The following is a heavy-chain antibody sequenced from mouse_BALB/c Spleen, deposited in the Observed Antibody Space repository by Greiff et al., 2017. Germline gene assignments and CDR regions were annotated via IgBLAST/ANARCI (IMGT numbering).Heavy chain of an antibody. Sequence: EVQRVESGGGLVQPGGSLKLSCAASGFTFSSYTMSWVRQTPEKRLEWVAYISNGGGSTYYPDTVKGRFTISRDNAKNTLYLQMSSLKSEDTAMYYCARDWDSAYWGQGTLVTVSA. CDR1: GFTFSSYT. CDR2: ISNGGGST. CDR3: ARDWDSAY. D-gene: IGHD4-1*01. V-gene: IGHV5-12-2*01. J-gene: IGHJ3*01.